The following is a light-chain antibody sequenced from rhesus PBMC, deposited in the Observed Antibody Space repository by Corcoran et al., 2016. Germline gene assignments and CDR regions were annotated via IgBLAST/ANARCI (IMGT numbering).Light chain of an antibody. J-gene: IGKJ2*01. CDR2: KAS. V-gene: IGKV1-22*01. Sequence: DIQMTQSPSSLSASVGDTVTITCRASQDINNCLAWYQQKPGKAPDLLFYKASSLQSGVPSRFGGSGAGTDFTLTISRLQSEDFATYYCQQCSSKPYSFGQGTKVEIK. CDR1: QDINNC. CDR3: QQCSSKPYS.